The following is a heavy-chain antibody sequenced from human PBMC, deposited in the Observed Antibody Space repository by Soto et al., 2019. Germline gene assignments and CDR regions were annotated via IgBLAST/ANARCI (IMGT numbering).Heavy chain of an antibody. V-gene: IGHV3-23*01. Sequence: GGSLRLSCAASGFTFSSYAMSWVRQAPGKGLEWVSAISGSGGSTYYADSVKGRFTISRDNSKNTLYLQMNSLRAEDTAVYYCAQTPTYYDFWYWGQGTLVTVSS. CDR3: AQTPTYYDFWY. J-gene: IGHJ4*02. CDR1: GFTFSSYA. CDR2: ISGSGGST. D-gene: IGHD3-3*01.